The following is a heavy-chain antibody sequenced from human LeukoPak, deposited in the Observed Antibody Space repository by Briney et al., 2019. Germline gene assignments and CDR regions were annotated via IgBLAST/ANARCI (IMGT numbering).Heavy chain of an antibody. D-gene: IGHD3-16*02. J-gene: IGHJ4*02. V-gene: IGHV3-15*01. CDR1: GFTVSSNY. Sequence: GGSLRLSCAASGFTVSSNYMSWVRQAPGKGLEWVGRIKSKTDGGTTDYAAPVKGRFTISRDDSKNTLYLQMNSLKTEDTAVYYCTTKGSWAMITFGGVIVDYWGQGTLVTVSS. CDR2: IKSKTDGGTT. CDR3: TTKGSWAMITFGGVIVDY.